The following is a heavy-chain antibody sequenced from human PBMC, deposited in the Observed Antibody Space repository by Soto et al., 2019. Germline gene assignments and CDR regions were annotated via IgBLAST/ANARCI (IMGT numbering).Heavy chain of an antibody. J-gene: IGHJ3*02. CDR2: IYYSGIT. V-gene: IGHV4-30-4*08. Sequence: SETLSLTCTVSGGSISSGDYYWRWIRQPPGKGLEWIGVIYYSGITYYNPSLESRLFMSVDTSKNQFSLKLSSVTAADTAVYYCARPLTPLRGTDAFDIWGQGTMVTV. CDR3: ARPLTPLRGTDAFDI. CDR1: GGSISSGDYY. D-gene: IGHD1-1*01.